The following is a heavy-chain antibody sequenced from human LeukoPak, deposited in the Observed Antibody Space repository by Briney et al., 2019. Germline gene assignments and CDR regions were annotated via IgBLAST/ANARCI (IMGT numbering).Heavy chain of an antibody. Sequence: ASVKVSCKASGYTFTGYFLHWVRQAPGQGLEWMGWINPNSGGTDYAQKFQGRVTMTRDTSIRTAYMELSSLRSEDTAVYYCASSPDDKYSSSWYTFDPWGHGTLVTVSS. CDR2: INPNSGGT. D-gene: IGHD6-13*01. J-gene: IGHJ5*02. CDR3: ASSPDDKYSSSWYTFDP. CDR1: GYTFTGYF. V-gene: IGHV1-2*02.